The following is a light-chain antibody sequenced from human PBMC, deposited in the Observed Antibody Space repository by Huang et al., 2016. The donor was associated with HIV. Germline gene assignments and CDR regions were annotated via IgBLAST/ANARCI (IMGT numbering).Light chain of an antibody. Sequence: DIQMTQSPSSLSASVGDRVTITCRASQSISSYLNWYQQKPGKAPNLLIYAASSLQSGVPSRFSGSRSGTDFTLTISSLQPEDFATYYCQQSYTTPLTFGGGTKVEIK. V-gene: IGKV1-39*01. J-gene: IGKJ4*01. CDR3: QQSYTTPLT. CDR1: QSISSY. CDR2: AAS.